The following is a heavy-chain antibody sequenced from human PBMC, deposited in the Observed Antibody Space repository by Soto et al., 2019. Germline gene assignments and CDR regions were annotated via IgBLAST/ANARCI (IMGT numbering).Heavy chain of an antibody. CDR3: ARIPIAVAGFDY. V-gene: IGHV3-30-3*01. D-gene: IGHD6-19*01. J-gene: IGHJ4*02. CDR1: GFTFSSYA. CDR2: ISYDGSNK. Sequence: GGSLRLSCAASGFTFSSYAMHWVRQAPGKGLEWVAVISYDGSNKYYADSVKGRFTISRDNSKNTLYLQMNSLRAEDTAVYYCARIPIAVAGFDYWGQGTLVTVSS.